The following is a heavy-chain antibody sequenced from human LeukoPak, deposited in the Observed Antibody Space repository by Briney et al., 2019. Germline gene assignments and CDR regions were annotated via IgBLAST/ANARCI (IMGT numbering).Heavy chain of an antibody. Sequence: GGSLGLSCAASGFTFSSYWMSWVRQAPGKGLEWVANIKQDGSEKYYVDSVKGRFTISRDNAKNSLYLQMNSLRAEDTAVYYCARDRPSGYSSSWYPTYWGQGTLVTVSS. D-gene: IGHD6-13*01. CDR1: GFTFSSYW. CDR2: IKQDGSEK. V-gene: IGHV3-7*01. J-gene: IGHJ4*02. CDR3: ARDRPSGYSSSWYPTY.